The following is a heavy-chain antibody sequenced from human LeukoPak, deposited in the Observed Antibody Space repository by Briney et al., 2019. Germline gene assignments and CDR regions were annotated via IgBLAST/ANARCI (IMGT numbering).Heavy chain of an antibody. D-gene: IGHD6-19*01. CDR2: IYYSGST. CDR1: GGSFSGYY. Sequence: SETLSLTCAVYGGSFSGYYWSWIRQPPGKGLEWIGYIYYSGSTNYNPSLKSRVTISVDTSKNQFSLKLSSVTAADTAVYYCARERLGFDYWGQGTLVTVSS. CDR3: ARERLGFDY. V-gene: IGHV4-59*01. J-gene: IGHJ4*02.